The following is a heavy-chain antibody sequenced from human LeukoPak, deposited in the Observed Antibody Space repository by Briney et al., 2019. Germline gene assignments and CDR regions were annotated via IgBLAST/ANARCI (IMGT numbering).Heavy chain of an antibody. D-gene: IGHD6-19*01. CDR1: GGSISSGGYY. J-gene: IGHJ4*02. V-gene: IGHV4-31*03. CDR3: ASGSGGYSSGWEGTYFDY. CDR2: IYYSGST. Sequence: PSETLSLTCTVSGGSISSGGYYWSWIRQHPGKGLEWIGYIYYSGSTYYNPSLKSRVTISVDTSKNQFSLKLSSVTAADTAVYYCASGSGGYSSGWEGTYFDYWGQGTLVTVSS.